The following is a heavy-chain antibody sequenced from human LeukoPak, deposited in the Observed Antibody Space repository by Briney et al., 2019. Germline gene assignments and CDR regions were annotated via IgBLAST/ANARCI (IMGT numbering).Heavy chain of an antibody. J-gene: IGHJ6*03. CDR1: GFTFNNYG. V-gene: IGHV3-30*02. Sequence: GGSLRLSCVASGFTFNNYGMHWVRQAPGKGLEWVAFIEYNGNNQYYADSVKGRFTISRDNSKNTLYLQMNSLKGDDTAVYYCAKDSAFYYIDVWGKGTTVIISS. D-gene: IGHD3-10*01. CDR2: IEYNGNNQ. CDR3: AKDSAFYYIDV.